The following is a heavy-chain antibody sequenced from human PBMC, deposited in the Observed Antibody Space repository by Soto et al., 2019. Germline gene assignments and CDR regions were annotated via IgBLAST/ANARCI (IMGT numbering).Heavy chain of an antibody. J-gene: IGHJ3*02. CDR1: GYTFTSYG. CDR3: ARVLDQYCTNGVCHNTLSDAFDI. CDR2: ISAYNGNT. Sequence: QVQLVQSGAEVKKPGASVKVSCKASGYTFTSYGISWVRQAPGQGLEWMGWISAYNGNTNYAQKLQGRVTMTTDTSTSTSYMELRSLRSDDTAVYYCARVLDQYCTNGVCHNTLSDAFDIWGQGTMVTVSS. V-gene: IGHV1-18*01. D-gene: IGHD2-8*01.